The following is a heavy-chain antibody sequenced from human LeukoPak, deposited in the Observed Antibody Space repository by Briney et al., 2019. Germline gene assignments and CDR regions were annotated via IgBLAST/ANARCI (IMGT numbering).Heavy chain of an antibody. CDR3: ARDTSDYDFWSDYYYSFDY. CDR1: GFTFSSYW. D-gene: IGHD3-3*01. J-gene: IGHJ4*02. CDR2: IKQDGSEK. Sequence: GGSLRLSCAASGFTFSSYWMSWVRQAPGKGVEWVANIKQDGSEKYYVDSVKGRFTISRDNAKNSLYLQMNSLRAEDTAVYYCARDTSDYDFWSDYYYSFDYWGQGTLVTVSS. V-gene: IGHV3-7*01.